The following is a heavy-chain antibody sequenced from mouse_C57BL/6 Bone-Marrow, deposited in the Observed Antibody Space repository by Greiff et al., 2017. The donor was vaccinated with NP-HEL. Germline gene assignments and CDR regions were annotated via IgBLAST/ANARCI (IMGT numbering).Heavy chain of an antibody. Sequence: VQLQQSGPELVKPGASVKISCKASGYAFSSSWMNWVKQRPGKGLEWIGRIYPGDGDTNYNGKFKGKATLTADKSSSTAYMQLSSLTSEDSAVYFCAPTTVVAPHAMDYWGQGTSVTVSS. J-gene: IGHJ4*01. V-gene: IGHV1-82*01. CDR1: GYAFSSSW. CDR2: IYPGDGDT. CDR3: APTTVVAPHAMDY. D-gene: IGHD1-1*01.